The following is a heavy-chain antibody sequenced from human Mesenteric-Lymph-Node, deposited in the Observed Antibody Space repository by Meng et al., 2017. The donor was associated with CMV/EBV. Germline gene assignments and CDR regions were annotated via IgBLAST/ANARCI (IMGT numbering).Heavy chain of an antibody. Sequence: VPLQQGGAGLLKPSDTLSLTGAFYGGSFRGYYWSWIPQPPGKGLEWIGEINHSGSTNYNPSLKSRVTISVDTSKNQFSLKLSSVTAADTAVYYCARHQRWLKSEGGFNYWGQGTLVTVSS. CDR3: ARHQRWLKSEGGFNY. D-gene: IGHD4-23*01. J-gene: IGHJ4*02. V-gene: IGHV4-34*01. CDR2: INHSGST. CDR1: GGSFRGYY.